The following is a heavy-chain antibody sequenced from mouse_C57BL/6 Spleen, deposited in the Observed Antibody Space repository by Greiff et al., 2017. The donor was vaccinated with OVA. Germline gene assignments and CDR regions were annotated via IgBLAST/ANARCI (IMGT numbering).Heavy chain of an antibody. Sequence: EVQLQQSGPELVKPGASVKISCKASGYTFTDYYMNWVKQSHGKSLEWIGDINPNNGGTSYNQKFKGKATLTVDKSSSTAYMELRSLTSEDSAVYYGADYGNPYWYFDVWGTGTTVTVSS. D-gene: IGHD2-1*01. V-gene: IGHV1-26*01. CDR3: ADYGNPYWYFDV. CDR2: INPNNGGT. CDR1: GYTFTDYY. J-gene: IGHJ1*03.